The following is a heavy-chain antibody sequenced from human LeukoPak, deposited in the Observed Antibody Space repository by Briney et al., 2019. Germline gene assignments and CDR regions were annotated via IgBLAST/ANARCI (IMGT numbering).Heavy chain of an antibody. V-gene: IGHV4-34*01. D-gene: IGHD3-3*01. CDR3: ARDGYDFWSGYHNYWYFDL. J-gene: IGHJ2*01. CDR1: GGSFSGYY. Sequence: SETLSLTCAVFGGSFSGYYWSWIRQPPGKGLEWIGEIYHSGSANYNPSLKSRVIVSLDKSKNQFSLKLISVSAADTAVYYCARDGYDFWSGYHNYWYFDLWGRGTLVTVSS. CDR2: IYHSGSA.